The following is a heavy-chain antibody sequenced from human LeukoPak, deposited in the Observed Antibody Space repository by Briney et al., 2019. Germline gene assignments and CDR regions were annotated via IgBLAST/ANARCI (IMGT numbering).Heavy chain of an antibody. CDR1: GFTFMSYS. V-gene: IGHV3-21*01. D-gene: IGHD3-10*01. Sequence: GGSLRLSCAASGFTFMSYSMNWVRQAPRKGLEWVSSISSSGTYISYADSLKGRFAISRDNAKNSLYLQMNSLGAEDTAVYYCARDLGGAGTYSDYWGQGTLVTASS. CDR3: ARDLGGAGTYSDY. CDR2: ISSSGTYI. J-gene: IGHJ4*02.